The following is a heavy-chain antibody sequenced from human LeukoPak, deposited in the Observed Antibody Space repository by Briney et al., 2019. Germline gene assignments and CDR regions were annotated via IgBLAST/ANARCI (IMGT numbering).Heavy chain of an antibody. CDR2: IYPGDSDT. Sequence: GESLTTSCKASGYRFTSYWIGWERQMPGKVLEWIGIIYPGDSDTRYSPSFQGQVTISADKSISTAYLQWSSLKASDTAMYYCARQPLYCSSTSCFDYWGQGTLVTVSS. J-gene: IGHJ4*02. CDR1: GYRFTSYW. CDR3: ARQPLYCSSTSCFDY. V-gene: IGHV5-51*01. D-gene: IGHD2-2*01.